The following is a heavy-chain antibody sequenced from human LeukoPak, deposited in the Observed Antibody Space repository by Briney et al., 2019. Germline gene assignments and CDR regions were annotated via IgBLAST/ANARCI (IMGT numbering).Heavy chain of an antibody. D-gene: IGHD2-2*01. CDR3: ATLAGGSTTHDY. V-gene: IGHV3-30*02. CDR1: GFTFSSYG. Sequence: GGSLRLSCAASGFTFSSYGMHWVRQAPGKGLEWVAFIRYDGSNKYYADSVKGRFTISRDNSKNTLYLQMNSLRAEDMAVYYCATLAGGSTTHDYWGQGTLVTVSS. CDR2: IRYDGSNK. J-gene: IGHJ4*02.